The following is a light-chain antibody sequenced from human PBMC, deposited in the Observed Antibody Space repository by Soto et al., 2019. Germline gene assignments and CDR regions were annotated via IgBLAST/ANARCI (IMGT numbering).Light chain of an antibody. CDR2: ADS. Sequence: SYELTQPPSVSVAPGQTARITCGGNNIGSKSVHWYQQRPGQAPVLVVYADSDRPSGIPERFSGSNSGNTATLTISRVEAVDEADYYCQVWDSRSDHVVFGGGTQLTVL. CDR3: QVWDSRSDHVV. CDR1: NIGSKS. J-gene: IGLJ2*01. V-gene: IGLV3-21*02.